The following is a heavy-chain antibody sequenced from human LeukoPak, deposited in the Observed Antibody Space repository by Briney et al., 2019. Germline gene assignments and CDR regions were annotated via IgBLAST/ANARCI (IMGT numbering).Heavy chain of an antibody. J-gene: IGHJ4*02. CDR1: GGSISSTNYY. CDR2: LFYSGNT. CDR3: VRHSADHTSFDH. Sequence: SETLSLTCTVSGGSISSTNYYWGWIRQPPGKGLEWIGSLFYSGNTYYNPSLKSRVTISVDTSKNQLSLKVRSVTATDTAVYSCVRHSADHTSFDHWGQGTLVTVSS. V-gene: IGHV4-39*01.